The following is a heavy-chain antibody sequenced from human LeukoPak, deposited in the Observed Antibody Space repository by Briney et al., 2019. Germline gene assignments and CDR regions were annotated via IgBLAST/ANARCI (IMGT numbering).Heavy chain of an antibody. D-gene: IGHD3-22*01. J-gene: IGHJ4*02. Sequence: GGSLRLSCAASGFTFSNAWMSWVRQAPGKGLEWVGRIKSKTDGGTTDYAAPVKGRFTISRDDSKNTLYLQMNSLKTEDTAVYYCITFSMIVVVITDWGQGTLVTVSS. CDR1: GFTFSNAW. V-gene: IGHV3-15*01. CDR3: ITFSMIVVVITD. CDR2: IKSKTDGGTT.